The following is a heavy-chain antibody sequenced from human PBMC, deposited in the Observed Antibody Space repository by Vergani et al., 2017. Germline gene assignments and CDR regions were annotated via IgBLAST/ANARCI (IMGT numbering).Heavy chain of an antibody. D-gene: IGHD2-15*01. V-gene: IGHV3-23*04. CDR1: GFSLSRFW. Sequence: EVQLVESGGGLVQPGGSLRLSCAASGFSLSRFWMRWVRQAPEKGLEWVSGISGSGVSAYYTDSVKGRFTISRDNSKNTLYLQMNRLRPEDTAVYYCATAGAAYCRGASCYDFFEYWGQGTLVTVAS. CDR3: ATAGAAYCRGASCYDFFEY. J-gene: IGHJ4*02. CDR2: ISGSGVSA.